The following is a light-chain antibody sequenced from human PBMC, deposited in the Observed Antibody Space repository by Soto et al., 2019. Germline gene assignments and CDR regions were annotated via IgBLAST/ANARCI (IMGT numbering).Light chain of an antibody. CDR1: QSISSW. CDR3: QQYNSFWT. J-gene: IGKJ1*01. CDR2: DAS. Sequence: DIQMTQSPSTLSASVGDRVTITCRASQSISSWLAWYQQKPGKAPKLLIYDASRLESGVPSRFSGSGSGTEFTLTISSLQPDDFATYYCQQYNSFWTFGQGTKVEIK. V-gene: IGKV1-5*01.